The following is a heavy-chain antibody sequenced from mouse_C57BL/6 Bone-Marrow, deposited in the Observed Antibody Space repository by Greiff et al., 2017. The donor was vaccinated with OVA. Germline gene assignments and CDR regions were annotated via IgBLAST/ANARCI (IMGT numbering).Heavy chain of an antibody. V-gene: IGHV1-55*01. CDR2: IYPGSGSP. Sequence: VPLQQPGAELVKPGASVKMSCKASGYTFTSYWITWVKQRPGQGLEWIGDIYPGSGSPNYNEKFKSKATLTVDTSSSTAYMHLSSLTSEDSAVYYCARFYFDYWGQGTTLTVSS. CDR3: ARFYFDY. J-gene: IGHJ2*01. CDR1: GYTFTSYW.